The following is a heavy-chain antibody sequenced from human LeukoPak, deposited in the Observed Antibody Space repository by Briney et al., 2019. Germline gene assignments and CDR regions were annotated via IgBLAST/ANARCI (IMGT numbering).Heavy chain of an antibody. J-gene: IGHJ5*02. CDR1: GFTVTSNY. V-gene: IGHV3-66*01. Sequence: GGSLRLSCAASGFTVTSNYMSWVRQAPGKGLEWVSIIYSGGGVYYADSVKGRFTISRDNSRNTLFLQMNSLRAEDTAMYYCARVFPPNWFDPWGQGTLVTVSS. CDR2: IYSGGGV. CDR3: ARVFPPNWFDP. D-gene: IGHD3-10*02.